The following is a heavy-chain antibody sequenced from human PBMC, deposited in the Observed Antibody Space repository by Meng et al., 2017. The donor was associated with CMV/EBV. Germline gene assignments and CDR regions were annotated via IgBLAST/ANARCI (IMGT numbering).Heavy chain of an antibody. V-gene: IGHV4-34*01. Sequence: SETLSLTCAVYGGSFSGYYWSWIRQPPGKGLEWIGEINHSGSTNYNPSLKSRVTMPVDTSKYQFSLKMSSVTAADTAVYCCARIGAEYYDFWSGYYTDYFYGVDVWGQGTTVTVSS. J-gene: IGHJ6*02. CDR1: GGSFSGYY. CDR2: INHSGST. D-gene: IGHD3-3*01. CDR3: ARIGAEYYDFWSGYYTDYFYGVDV.